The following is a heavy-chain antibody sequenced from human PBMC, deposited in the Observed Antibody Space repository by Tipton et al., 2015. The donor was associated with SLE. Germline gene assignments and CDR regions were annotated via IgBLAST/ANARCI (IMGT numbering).Heavy chain of an antibody. J-gene: IGHJ2*01. CDR1: GGSISSYY. CDR2: IYYSGST. D-gene: IGHD5-18*01. V-gene: IGHV4-59*08. Sequence: TLSLTCTVSGGSISSYYWSWIRQPPGKGLEWIGYIYYSGSTNYNPSRKSRVTISVDTSKNLFSLKLSSVTAADTAVYYCTRGGTAMAYWYFDLWGRGTLVTVSS. CDR3: TRGGTAMAYWYFDL.